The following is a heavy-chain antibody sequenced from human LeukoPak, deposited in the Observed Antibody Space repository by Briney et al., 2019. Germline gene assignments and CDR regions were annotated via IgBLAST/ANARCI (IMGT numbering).Heavy chain of an antibody. Sequence: PSETLSLTCTVSGDSISSSSFYWGWIRQPPGKVLEWIGTIYYTGSTYYNPSLKSRVTISVDTSKNQFSLELSSVTATDTAVYYCARQPTAPDYWRQGTLVTVPS. CDR3: ARQPTAPDY. J-gene: IGHJ4*02. CDR1: GDSISSSSFY. D-gene: IGHD4-11*01. CDR2: IYYTGST. V-gene: IGHV4-39*01.